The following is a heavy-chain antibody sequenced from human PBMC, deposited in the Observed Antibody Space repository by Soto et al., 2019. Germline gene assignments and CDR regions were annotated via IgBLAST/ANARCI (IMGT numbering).Heavy chain of an antibody. V-gene: IGHV4-59*01. D-gene: IGHD1-20*01. Sequence: QVQLQESGPGLVKPSETLSLTCTVSGGSISSYYWSWIRQPPGKGLEWIGYIYYSGSTNYNPSLKSRVTISVDTSKNQFSLKLSSVTAADTAVYYCARGIRAGTPFDPWGQGTLVTVSS. J-gene: IGHJ5*02. CDR1: GGSISSYY. CDR3: ARGIRAGTPFDP. CDR2: IYYSGST.